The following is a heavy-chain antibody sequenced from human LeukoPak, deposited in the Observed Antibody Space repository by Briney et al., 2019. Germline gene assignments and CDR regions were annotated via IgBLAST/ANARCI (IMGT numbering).Heavy chain of an antibody. CDR3: ARVGRLGYNYYFDY. Sequence: PSETLSLTCIVSNFSITSGYYWGWIRQLPGKGLEWIGSIYHSGFTYYNPSLKRRVTVSVDTSNNQLSLKLGSVTAADTAVYFCARVGRLGYNYYFDYWGQGTLVTVSS. CDR2: IYHSGFT. CDR1: NFSITSGYY. V-gene: IGHV4-38-2*02. J-gene: IGHJ4*02. D-gene: IGHD5-24*01.